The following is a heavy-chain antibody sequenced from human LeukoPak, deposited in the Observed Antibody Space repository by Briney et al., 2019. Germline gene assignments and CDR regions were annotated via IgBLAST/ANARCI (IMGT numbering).Heavy chain of an antibody. CDR1: GLTFTGFS. D-gene: IGHD3-10*01. Sequence: GASVKVSCKGSGLTFTGFSMHWVRQAPGQGLEWMGWINPDSGGTTYAQQFQGWVTMTGDTSIDTVYMEMQSLKSDDTAVYYCTRDYGTGSGGGPYFDYWGQGTLVTVSS. J-gene: IGHJ4*02. CDR2: INPDSGGT. V-gene: IGHV1-2*04. CDR3: TRDYGTGSGGGPYFDY.